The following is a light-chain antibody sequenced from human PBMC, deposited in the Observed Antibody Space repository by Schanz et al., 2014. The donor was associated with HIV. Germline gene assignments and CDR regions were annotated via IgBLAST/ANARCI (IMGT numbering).Light chain of an antibody. Sequence: QSALTQAASVSGSPGQSITISCTGTRSDGGAYNPLSWYQKQHPGKTPKLMIYDVNNRPSGVSDRFSGSKSANTASLTISGLQPDDEADYYCTSYTPNTYVLFGGGTKLTVL. V-gene: IGLV2-14*03. CDR2: DVN. J-gene: IGLJ2*01. CDR3: TSYTPNTYVL. CDR1: RSDGGAYNP.